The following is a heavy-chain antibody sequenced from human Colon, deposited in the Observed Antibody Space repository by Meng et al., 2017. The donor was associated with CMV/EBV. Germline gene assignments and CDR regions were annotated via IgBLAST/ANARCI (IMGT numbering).Heavy chain of an antibody. V-gene: IGHV4-38-2*02. D-gene: IGHD5-18*01. J-gene: IGHJ4*02. CDR3: VRDRGYNYGIFDS. CDR2: IYGSGKT. Sequence: SETLSLTCAASGFSISSAYFWGWIRQSPGKGLEWIVSIYGSGKTYYNPSLKSRVSISVDTSNNEFSLTLSSATAADTAVYYCVRDRGYNYGIFDSWGQGTLVTVSS. CDR1: GFSISSAYF.